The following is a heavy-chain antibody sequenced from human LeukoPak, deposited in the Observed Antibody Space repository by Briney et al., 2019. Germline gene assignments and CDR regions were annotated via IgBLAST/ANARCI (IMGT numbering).Heavy chain of an antibody. D-gene: IGHD3-22*01. CDR1: GGSINSYY. Sequence: SETLSLTCTVSGGSINSYYWNWIRQPPGKGLEWIGYIYYRGRTNNNPSLKSRVTISVDTSKNQFSLKLSPVTAADTAVYYCARADYYDSSGYYEIDYWGQGTLVTVSS. CDR2: IYYRGRT. CDR3: ARADYYDSSGYYEIDY. J-gene: IGHJ4*02. V-gene: IGHV4-59*01.